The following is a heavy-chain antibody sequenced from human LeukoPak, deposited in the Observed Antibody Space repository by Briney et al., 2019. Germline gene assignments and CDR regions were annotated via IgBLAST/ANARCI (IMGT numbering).Heavy chain of an antibody. J-gene: IGHJ4*02. CDR2: IYYSGST. Sequence: SETLSLTCTVSGGSISSSSYYLGWIRHPPGKWLELIGSIYYSGSTYYNPSLKSRVTISVDTSKNQFSLNLSSVTAADTAVYYCARLYYDSSGYYQICYFDYWGQGTLVTVSS. CDR1: GGSISSSSYY. D-gene: IGHD3-22*01. V-gene: IGHV4-39*01. CDR3: ARLYYDSSGYYQICYFDY.